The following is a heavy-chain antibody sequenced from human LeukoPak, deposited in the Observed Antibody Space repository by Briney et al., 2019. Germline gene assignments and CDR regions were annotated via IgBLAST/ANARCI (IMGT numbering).Heavy chain of an antibody. Sequence: GGSLRLSCAVSGFTFSTCAMSWVRQAPGKGLQWVSAISGSGDTTSYADSVKGRFTISRDNSKNTLYLHMNSLRAEDTAVFYCAKDSWGTVAGFDYWGQGTLITVSS. CDR2: ISGSGDTT. J-gene: IGHJ4*02. V-gene: IGHV3-23*01. CDR1: GFTFSTCA. CDR3: AKDSWGTVAGFDY. D-gene: IGHD6-19*01.